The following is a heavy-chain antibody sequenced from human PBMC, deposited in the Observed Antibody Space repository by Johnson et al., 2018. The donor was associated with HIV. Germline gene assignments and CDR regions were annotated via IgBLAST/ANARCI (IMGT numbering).Heavy chain of an antibody. CDR1: GFTFSSYA. V-gene: IGHV3-30*04. D-gene: IGHD3-10*01. CDR2: ISYDGSNK. J-gene: IGHJ3*02. CDR3: AKDQYGSSGRYAFDI. Sequence: VQLVESGGGVVQPGGSLRLSCAASGFTFSSYAMSWVRQAPGKGLEWVAVISYDGSNKYYADSVKGRFTISRDNSKNTLYLQMNSLRAEDTAVYYCAKDQYGSSGRYAFDIWGQGTMVTVSS.